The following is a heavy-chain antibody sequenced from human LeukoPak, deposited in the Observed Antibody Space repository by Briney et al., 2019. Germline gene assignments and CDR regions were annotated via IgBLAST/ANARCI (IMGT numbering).Heavy chain of an antibody. CDR1: GFTFSSYA. CDR2: FSGSGGST. V-gene: IGHV3-23*01. CDR3: AKSGYNRFDY. Sequence: GGSLRLSCAASGFTFSSYAMHWVRQAPGKGLEWVSAFSGSGGSTYYADSVKGRFTISRDNSKNTLYLQMNSLRAEDTAVYYCAKSGYNRFDYWGQGTLVTVSS. J-gene: IGHJ4*02. D-gene: IGHD5-24*01.